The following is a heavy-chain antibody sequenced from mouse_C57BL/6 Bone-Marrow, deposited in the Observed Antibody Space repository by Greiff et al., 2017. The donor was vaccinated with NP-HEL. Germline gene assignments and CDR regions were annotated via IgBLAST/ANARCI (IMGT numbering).Heavy chain of an antibody. Sequence: EVQLQQSGPGLVKPSQSLSLTCSVTGYSITSGYYWNWIRQFPGNKLEWMGYISYDGSNNYNPSLKNRISITRDTSKNQCFLKLNSVTTEDTATYYCAREGLDYGGKGTTLTDSS. V-gene: IGHV3-6*01. CDR1: GYSITSGYY. CDR3: AREGLDY. J-gene: IGHJ2*01. CDR2: ISYDGSN.